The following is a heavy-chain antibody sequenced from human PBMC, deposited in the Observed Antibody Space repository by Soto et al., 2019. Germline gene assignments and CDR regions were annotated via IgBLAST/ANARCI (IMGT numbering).Heavy chain of an antibody. J-gene: IGHJ4*02. CDR2: ISYDGIDK. CDR1: GFTFSNYT. CDR3: AGRSGSSDY. D-gene: IGHD3-10*01. Sequence: GGSLRLSCAASGFTFSNYTMHWVRQAPGKGLEWVALISYDGIDKYFADAVKGRFTISRDNSKNTLYLQMDSLRAEDTAVYYCAGRSGSSDYWGRGTLVTVSP. V-gene: IGHV3-30*04.